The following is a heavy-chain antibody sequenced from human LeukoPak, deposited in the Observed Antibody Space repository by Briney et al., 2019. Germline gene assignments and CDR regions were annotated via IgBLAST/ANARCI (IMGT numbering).Heavy chain of an antibody. V-gene: IGHV4-59*01. D-gene: IGHD3-10*01. Sequence: SETLSLTCTVSGGSISSYYWSWIRQPPGKGLEWIGYIYYSGSTNYNPSLKSRVTISVDTSKNQFSLKLSSVTAADTAVYYCAREPEKGRGQGNPGYFQHWGQGTLVTVSS. CDR1: GGSISSYY. J-gene: IGHJ1*01. CDR2: IYYSGST. CDR3: AREPEKGRGQGNPGYFQH.